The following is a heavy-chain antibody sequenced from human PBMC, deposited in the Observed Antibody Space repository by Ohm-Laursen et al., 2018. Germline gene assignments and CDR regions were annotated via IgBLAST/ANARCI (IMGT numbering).Heavy chain of an antibody. D-gene: IGHD3-10*01. CDR2: MNPNSGNT. CDR3: ARGWRGDVSDPPDY. J-gene: IGHJ4*02. Sequence: SVKVSCKASGYTFTSYDINWVRQATGQGLEWMGWMNPNSGNTGYAQKFQGRVTMTRNTSISTVYMEVSSLTSEDTAVYYCARGWRGDVSDPPDYWGQGTLVTVSS. CDR1: GYTFTSYD. V-gene: IGHV1-8*01.